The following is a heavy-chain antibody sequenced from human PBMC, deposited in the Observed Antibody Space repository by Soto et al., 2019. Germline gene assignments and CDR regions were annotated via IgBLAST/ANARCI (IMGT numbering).Heavy chain of an antibody. V-gene: IGHV4-30-2*01. CDR3: ARAFMSYYYDSSGNNWFDP. CDR1: GGSISSGGYS. CDR2: IFHSGST. J-gene: IGHJ5*02. Sequence: QLQLQESGSGLVKPSQTLSLTCAVSGGSISSGGYSWSWIRQPPGKGLEWIGYIFHSGSTYYNPSLKSRVNISVDRSKNQSSLKLSSVTAANTAVYYCARAFMSYYYDSSGNNWFDPWGQGTLVIVSS. D-gene: IGHD3-22*01.